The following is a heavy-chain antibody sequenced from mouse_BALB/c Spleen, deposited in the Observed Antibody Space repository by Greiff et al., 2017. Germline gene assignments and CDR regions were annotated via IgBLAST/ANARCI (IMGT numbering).Heavy chain of an antibody. D-gene: IGHD2-1*01. Sequence: EVKLVESGGGLVKPGGSLKLSCAASGFTFSSYAMSWVRQTPEKRLEWVASISSGGSTYYPDSVKGRFTISRDNARNILYLQMTSLRSEDTAMYYCARLGGNSRYFDVWGAGTTVTVSS. V-gene: IGHV5-6-5*01. CDR2: ISSGGST. J-gene: IGHJ1*01. CDR3: ARLGGNSRYFDV. CDR1: GFTFSSYA.